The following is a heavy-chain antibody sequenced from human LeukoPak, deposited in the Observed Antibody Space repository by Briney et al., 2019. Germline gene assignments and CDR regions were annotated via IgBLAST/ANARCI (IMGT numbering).Heavy chain of an antibody. Sequence: GGSLRLSCGPSVFTFSRYAMSWVREAPGKGLEWVSGMCGSGGSTYYADSVKGRFTISRDNSRNTLYLQMNSLRAEDTAVYYCAKAMAERAYSYADPLAYWGQGTLVTVSS. J-gene: IGHJ4*02. CDR2: MCGSGGST. CDR1: VFTFSRYA. CDR3: AKAMAERAYSYADPLAY. D-gene: IGHD5-18*01. V-gene: IGHV3-23*01.